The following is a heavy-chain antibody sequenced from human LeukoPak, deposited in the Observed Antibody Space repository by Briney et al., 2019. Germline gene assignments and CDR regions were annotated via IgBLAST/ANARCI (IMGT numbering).Heavy chain of an antibody. CDR2: ISYDGSNK. V-gene: IGHV3-30*03. J-gene: IGHJ6*03. CDR3: AREGVPYYYYYMDV. CDR1: GFTFSSYW. Sequence: GGSLRLSCAASGFTFSSYWMSWVRQAPGKGLEWVAVISYDGSNKYYADSVKGRFTISRDNSKNTLYLLMNSLRAEDTAVYYCAREGVPYYYYYMDVWGKGTTVTVSS.